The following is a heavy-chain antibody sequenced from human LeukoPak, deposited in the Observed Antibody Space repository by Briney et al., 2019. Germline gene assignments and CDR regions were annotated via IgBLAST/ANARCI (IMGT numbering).Heavy chain of an antibody. CDR2: GAGYGSHS. CDR3: AYSDHFDN. J-gene: IGHJ4*02. CDR1: GFTLGNYW. Sequence: GGSLRLSCAASGFTLGNYWMHWVRQAPGKGLVWVSRGAGYGSHSTYADSVKGRFTISRDNAKNTLYLQMNSLTGEDTAVYYCAYSDHFDNWGQGTLVTVSS. V-gene: IGHV3-74*03. D-gene: IGHD4-17*01.